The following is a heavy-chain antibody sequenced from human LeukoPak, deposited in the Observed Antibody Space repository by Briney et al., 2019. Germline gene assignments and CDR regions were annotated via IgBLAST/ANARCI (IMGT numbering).Heavy chain of an antibody. CDR2: IGPNGSKK. CDR1: GFSFSDYV. D-gene: IGHD1-14*01. Sequence: GRSLRVSCAASGFSFSDYVFHWVRQSPDKGLEWVALIGPNGSKKYYSDSVQGRITISRDNSKNTLFLEMNSLRGDDSAVYYCARQMTTTRLFDSWGQGTLVIVSS. V-gene: IGHV3-30*04. J-gene: IGHJ4*02. CDR3: ARQMTTTRLFDS.